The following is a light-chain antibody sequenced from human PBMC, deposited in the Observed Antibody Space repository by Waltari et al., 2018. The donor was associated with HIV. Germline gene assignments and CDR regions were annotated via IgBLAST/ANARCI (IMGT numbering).Light chain of an antibody. CDR3: QQAHSFPHT. CDR1: QAIKTW. V-gene: IGKV1-12*01. CDR2: AAS. Sequence: DIQMAQSPSSVSASVGERVTITCRASQAIKTWLAWYQQRPAKAPTLLVYAASSLQNGVPARFNGSGSGLDFTLTITDFQPNDSAIYYCQQAHSFPHTFGGGTRVE. J-gene: IGKJ4*01.